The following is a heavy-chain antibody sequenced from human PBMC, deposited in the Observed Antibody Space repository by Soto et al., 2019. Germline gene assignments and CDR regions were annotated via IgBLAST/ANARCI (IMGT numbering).Heavy chain of an antibody. J-gene: IGHJ6*02. Sequence: GGSLRLSCTASGFTFGDYAMSWFRQAPGKGLEWVGFIRSKAYGGTTEYAASVKGRFTISRDDSKSIAYLQMSSLKTEDTAVYYCTRVRKDCSGGSCYLPPYYYYGMDVWGQGTTVTVS. CDR2: IRSKAYGGTT. CDR1: GFTFGDYA. CDR3: TRVRKDCSGGSCYLPPYYYYGMDV. V-gene: IGHV3-49*03. D-gene: IGHD2-15*01.